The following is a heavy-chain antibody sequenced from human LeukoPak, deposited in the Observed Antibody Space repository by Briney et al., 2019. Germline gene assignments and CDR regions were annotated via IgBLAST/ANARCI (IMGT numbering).Heavy chain of an antibody. CDR1: GYSFTSYW. CDR2: IYPGDSDT. V-gene: IGHV5-51*01. D-gene: IGHD5-18*01. J-gene: IGHJ4*02. CDR3: ARRGEAMDPFDY. Sequence: GESLKISCKDSGYSFTSYWIGWVRQMPGKGLEWMGIIYPGDSDTRYSPSFQGQVTISADKSINTAYRQWSSLKASDTAIYYCARRGEAMDPFDYWGQGTLVTVSS.